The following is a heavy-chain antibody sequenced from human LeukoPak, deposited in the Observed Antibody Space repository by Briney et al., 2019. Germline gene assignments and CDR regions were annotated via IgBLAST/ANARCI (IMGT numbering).Heavy chain of an antibody. CDR2: IRYDGSNK. CDR3: AEDESDYGDY. J-gene: IGHJ4*02. V-gene: IGHV3-30*02. CDR1: GFTFSSYG. Sequence: GGFLRLSCAASGFTFSSYGMHWVRQAPGKGLEWVAFIRYDGSNKYYADSVKGRFTISRDNSKNTLCLQMNSLRAEDTAVYYCAEDESDYGDYWGQGTLVTVSS.